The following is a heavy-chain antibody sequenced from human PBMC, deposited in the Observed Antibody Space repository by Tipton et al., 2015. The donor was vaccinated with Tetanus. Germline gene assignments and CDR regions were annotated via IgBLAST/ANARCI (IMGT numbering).Heavy chain of an antibody. J-gene: IGHJ4*02. D-gene: IGHD4-17*01. Sequence: TLSLTCAVSIGSINSGSYHWDWIRQPPGKGLEWLGGIHSGGRASSNPSLKSRLTMSLDTSKTQFSLKLSSVTATDTAVYYCARPSRRYGDYLYWGQGTLVTVSS. CDR3: ARPSRRYGDYLY. V-gene: IGHV4-39*01. CDR1: IGSINSGSYH. CDR2: IHSGGRA.